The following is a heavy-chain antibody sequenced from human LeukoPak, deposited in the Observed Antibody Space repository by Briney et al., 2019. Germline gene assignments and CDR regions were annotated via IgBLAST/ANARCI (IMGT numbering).Heavy chain of an antibody. V-gene: IGHV3-23*01. J-gene: IGHJ4*02. CDR3: ATSPLNYDFWSGYYTDY. D-gene: IGHD3-3*01. Sequence: SGGSLRLSCAASGFTFSSYAMSWVRQAPGKGLEWVSAISGSGGSTYYADSVKGRFTISRDNSKNTLYLQMNSLRAEDTAVYYCATSPLNYDFWSGYYTDYWGQGTLVTVSS. CDR2: ISGSGGST. CDR1: GFTFSSYA.